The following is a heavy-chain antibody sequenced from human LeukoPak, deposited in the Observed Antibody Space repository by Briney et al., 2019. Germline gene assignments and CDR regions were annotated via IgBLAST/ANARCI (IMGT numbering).Heavy chain of an antibody. J-gene: IGHJ6*01. CDR2: ISGSGDNT. D-gene: IGHD1-26*01. CDR3: AKMKGHPLPKYYMDV. Sequence: GGSLRLSCAASGFTFSGFAMSWVRRTPGEGRGWVSGISGSGDNTLYADSVKGRFTISRGNSKNTLYLEMNSLRAEDTAIYYCAKMKGHPLPKYYMDVWGQGTTVTVSS. V-gene: IGHV3-23*01. CDR1: GFTFSGFA.